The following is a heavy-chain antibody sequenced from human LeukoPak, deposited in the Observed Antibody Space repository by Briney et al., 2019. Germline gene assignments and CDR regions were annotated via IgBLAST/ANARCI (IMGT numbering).Heavy chain of an antibody. J-gene: IGHJ4*02. CDR1: GYTSPGYF. V-gene: IGHV1-2*02. CDR3: ARVSRYCSGGSCYPPAY. CDR2: INPNSGGT. D-gene: IGHD2-15*01. Sequence: ASVKVSCKAPGYTSPGYFMHWVRQAPGQGLEWMGWINPNSGGTNYAQKFQGRVTMTRDTSISTAYMELSRLRSDDTAVYYCARVSRYCSGGSCYPPAYWGQGTLVTVSS.